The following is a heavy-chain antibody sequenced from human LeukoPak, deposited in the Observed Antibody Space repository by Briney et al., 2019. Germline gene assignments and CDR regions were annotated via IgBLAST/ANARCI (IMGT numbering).Heavy chain of an antibody. CDR1: GFTFSSYW. D-gene: IGHD3-10*01. CDR3: AKEGIDYYRREFDY. V-gene: IGHV3-74*01. J-gene: IGHJ4*02. CDR2: INSDGSST. Sequence: GGSLRLSCAASGFTFSSYWMHWVRQAPGKGLVWVSRINSDGSSTSYADSVKGRFTISRDNSKNTLYLQMNSLRAEDTAVYYCAKEGIDYYRREFDYWGQGTLVTVSS.